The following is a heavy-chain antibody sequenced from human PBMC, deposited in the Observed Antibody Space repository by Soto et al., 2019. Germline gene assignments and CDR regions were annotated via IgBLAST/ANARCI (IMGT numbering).Heavy chain of an antibody. CDR3: AKDIWRSSSWYKRYGMDV. J-gene: IGHJ6*02. D-gene: IGHD6-13*01. CDR2: ISYDGSNK. CDR1: GFTFSSYG. V-gene: IGHV3-30*18. Sequence: QVQLVESGGGVVQPGRSLRLSCAASGFTFSSYGMHWVRQAPGKGLEWVAVISYDGSNKYYADSVKGRFTISRDNSKNTLYLQMNSLRAEDTAVYYCAKDIWRSSSWYKRYGMDVWGQGTTVTVSS.